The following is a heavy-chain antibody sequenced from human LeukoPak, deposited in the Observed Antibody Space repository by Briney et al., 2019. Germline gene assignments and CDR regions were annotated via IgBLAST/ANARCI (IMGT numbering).Heavy chain of an antibody. D-gene: IGHD2/OR15-2a*01. Sequence: PGGSLRLSCAASGFSFSTFGMHWVRQTPGKGLEWVSHISKDESNKYYADSVKGRFTVSRDTSKNTLFLQMNSLRVEDTAVYYCAKGNSVLHYWGQGTLVTVSS. CDR2: ISKDESNK. CDR3: AKGNSVLHY. CDR1: GFSFSTFG. V-gene: IGHV3-30*18. J-gene: IGHJ4*02.